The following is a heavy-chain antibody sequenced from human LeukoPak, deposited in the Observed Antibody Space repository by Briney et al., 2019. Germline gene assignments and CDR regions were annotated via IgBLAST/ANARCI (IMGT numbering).Heavy chain of an antibody. D-gene: IGHD6-19*01. Sequence: ASVKVSCKASGYTFTSYGISWVRQAPGQGLEWMGWISAYNGNTNYAQKLQGRVTMTTDTSTSTAYMELRSLRSDDTAVYYCASGYSSGWYGDGHFDYWGQGTLVTVSS. CDR3: ASGYSSGWYGDGHFDY. J-gene: IGHJ4*02. CDR1: GYTFTSYG. V-gene: IGHV1-18*01. CDR2: ISAYNGNT.